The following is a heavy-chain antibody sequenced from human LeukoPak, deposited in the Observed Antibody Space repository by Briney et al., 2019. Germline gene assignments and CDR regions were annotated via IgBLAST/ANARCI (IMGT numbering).Heavy chain of an antibody. D-gene: IGHD3-22*01. Sequence: GGSLRLSCAASGFTFSSYGMHWVRQAPGKGLEWVAFIRYDGSNKYYADSVKGRFTISRDNSKNTLYLQMNSRRAEDTAVYYCAKDGRGLDSSGYYLDYWGQGTLVTVSS. CDR2: IRYDGSNK. V-gene: IGHV3-30*02. CDR1: GFTFSSYG. CDR3: AKDGRGLDSSGYYLDY. J-gene: IGHJ4*02.